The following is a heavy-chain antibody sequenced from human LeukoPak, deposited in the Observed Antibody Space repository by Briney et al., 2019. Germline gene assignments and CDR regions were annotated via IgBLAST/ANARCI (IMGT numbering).Heavy chain of an antibody. J-gene: IGHJ4*02. Sequence: PGGSLRLSCAASGFTFSDYYMTWIRQAPGKGLEWVSYISSGSSYTDYADSVKGRFTISRDNAENSLYLQMNSLRAEDTAVYFYTRGRYCSTTTCSFWDYWGQGTLVTVSS. CDR3: TRGRYCSTTTCSFWDY. D-gene: IGHD2-2*01. V-gene: IGHV3-11*06. CDR2: ISSGSSYT. CDR1: GFTFSDYY.